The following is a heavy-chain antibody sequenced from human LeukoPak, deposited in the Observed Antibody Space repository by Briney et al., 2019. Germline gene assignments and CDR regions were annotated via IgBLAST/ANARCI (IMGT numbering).Heavy chain of an antibody. J-gene: IGHJ4*02. CDR1: GFSISTDYH. CDR3: ARDRSYYTFDY. V-gene: IGHV4-38-2*02. CDR2: MHHSGST. D-gene: IGHD3-10*01. Sequence: SETLSLTCAVSGFSISTDYHWGWIRQPPGKGLEWIGSMHHSGSTNYNPSLKSRVTISLDTSKNQVSLKLNSVTAADTAVYYCARDRSYYTFDYWGQGALVTVSA.